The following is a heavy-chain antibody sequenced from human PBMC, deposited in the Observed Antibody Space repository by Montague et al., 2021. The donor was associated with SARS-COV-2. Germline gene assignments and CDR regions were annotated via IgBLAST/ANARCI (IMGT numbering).Heavy chain of an antibody. D-gene: IGHD4/OR15-4a*01. CDR1: GVSISSGSY. CDR3: ARVITAVAGANFYFDC. CDR2: RDHSGIT. J-gene: IGHJ4*02. V-gene: IGHV4-38-2*02. Sequence: SETLSLTCTVSGVSISSGSYCGCFRQPPGKSLEWIGTRDHSGITYYSTSLQSRVTISLDTSKNQFSPNLDSVTASDTAMYYCARVITAVAGANFYFDCWGQGTLVTVSS.